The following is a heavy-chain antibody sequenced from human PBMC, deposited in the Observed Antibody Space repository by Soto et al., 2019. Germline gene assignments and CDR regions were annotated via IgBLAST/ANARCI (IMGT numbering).Heavy chain of an antibody. CDR3: ARNYEENDAFDI. Sequence: ASVKVSCKASGYAFTSYGISWVRQAPGQGLEWMGWISAYNGNTNYAQKLQGRVTMTTDTSTSTAYMELRSLRSDDTAVYYCARNYEENDAFDIWGQGTMVTVSS. CDR1: GYAFTSYG. J-gene: IGHJ3*02. V-gene: IGHV1-18*04. CDR2: ISAYNGNT. D-gene: IGHD3-16*01.